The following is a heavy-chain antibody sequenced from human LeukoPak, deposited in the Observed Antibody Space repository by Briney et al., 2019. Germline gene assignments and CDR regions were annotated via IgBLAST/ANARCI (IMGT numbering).Heavy chain of an antibody. CDR3: ARVFNYYGSGNFQG. Sequence: GASVKVSCKASGSSFSSYGITWVRQAPGQGLEWMGWINTDNGDTSYAENLQGRVSLTADTSTNTAYMELTSLRSDDTAVYYCARVFNYYGSGNFQGWGQGTLVTVSS. CDR1: GSSFSSYG. CDR2: INTDNGDT. D-gene: IGHD3-10*01. V-gene: IGHV1-18*01. J-gene: IGHJ4*02.